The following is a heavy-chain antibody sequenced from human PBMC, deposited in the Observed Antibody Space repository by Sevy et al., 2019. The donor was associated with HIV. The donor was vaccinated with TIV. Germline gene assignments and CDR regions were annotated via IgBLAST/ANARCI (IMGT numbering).Heavy chain of an antibody. D-gene: IGHD3-22*01. J-gene: IGHJ6*02. CDR2: ISAYNGNT. Sequence: ASLKVSCKASGYTFTSYGISWVRQAPGQGLEWMGWISAYNGNTNYAQQLQGRVTMTTDTSTSTAYMELRSLRSDDTAVYYCARDGPSSGYLGGYYYGMDVWGQGTTVTVSS. CDR1: GYTFTSYG. V-gene: IGHV1-18*04. CDR3: ARDGPSSGYLGGYYYGMDV.